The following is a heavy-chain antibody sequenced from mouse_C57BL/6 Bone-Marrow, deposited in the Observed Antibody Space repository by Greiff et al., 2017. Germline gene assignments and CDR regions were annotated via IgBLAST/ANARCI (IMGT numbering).Heavy chain of an antibody. J-gene: IGHJ4*01. V-gene: IGHV2-6-1*01. CDR1: GFSLTSYG. CDR2: IWSDGST. D-gene: IGHD2-1*01. Sequence: VKLMESGPGLVAPSQSLSITCTVSGFSLTSYGVHWVRQPPGEGLEWLVVIWSDGSTTYNSALKSRLSISKDNSKSQVFLKMNSLQTDDTAMYYCARHDGNYYSYYAMDYWGQGTSVTVSS. CDR3: ARHDGNYYSYYAMDY.